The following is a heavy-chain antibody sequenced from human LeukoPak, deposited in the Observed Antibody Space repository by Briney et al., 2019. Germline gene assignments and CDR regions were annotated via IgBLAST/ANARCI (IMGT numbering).Heavy chain of an antibody. CDR2: INPNGGDT. D-gene: IGHD3-16*01. V-gene: IGHV1-2*04. CDR1: GYTFTGNY. Sequence: ASVNVSCKASGYTFTGNYMHWVRQAAGQGLEGMGWINPNGGDTNYAQKFQGWVTMTRDTSISTAYMELSRLRSDDTAMYYCARGSDYVWGSRLFYGMDVWGQGTTVTVSS. J-gene: IGHJ6*02. CDR3: ARGSDYVWGSRLFYGMDV.